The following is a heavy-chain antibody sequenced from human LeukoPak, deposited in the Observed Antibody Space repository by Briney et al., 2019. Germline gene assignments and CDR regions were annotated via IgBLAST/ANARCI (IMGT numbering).Heavy chain of an antibody. CDR3: ARDSSTTVVTPDYFDY. V-gene: IGHV1-46*01. Sequence: ASVKVSCKASGYTFTSYYMHRVRQAPGQGLEWMGIINPSGGSTTYTQKFQGRVTMTKDTSTSTVYMELSSLRSEDTAVYYCARDSSTTVVTPDYFDYWGQGTLVTVSS. D-gene: IGHD4-23*01. J-gene: IGHJ4*02. CDR2: INPSGGST. CDR1: GYTFTSYY.